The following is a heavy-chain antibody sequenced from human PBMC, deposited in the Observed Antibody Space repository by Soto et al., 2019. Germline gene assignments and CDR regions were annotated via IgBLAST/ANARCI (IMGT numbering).Heavy chain of an antibody. CDR1: GGSIRSSAYY. J-gene: IGHJ4*02. CDR2: IYYSGST. D-gene: IGHD6-13*01. CDR3: TRHEGGAAADRPLDY. Sequence: LVMLCLRCTVSGGSIRSSAYYWGWIRQPPGKGLEWIGSIYYSGSTHYNPSLKSRVTMSVDTSTNQFSLKLNSVTAADTAVYYCTRHEGGAAADRPLDYWGQGTLVTVSS. V-gene: IGHV4-39*01.